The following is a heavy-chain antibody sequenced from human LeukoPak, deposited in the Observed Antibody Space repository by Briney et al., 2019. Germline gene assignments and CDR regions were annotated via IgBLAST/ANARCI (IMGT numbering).Heavy chain of an antibody. Sequence: GGSLRLSCAASGFTFSSYGMHWVRQAPGKGLEWVAVIWYDGSNKYYADSVKGRFTISRDNSKYTLYLQMNSLRAEDTAVYYCARDLARRLGEFDYWGQGTLVTVSS. CDR2: IWYDGSNK. J-gene: IGHJ4*02. V-gene: IGHV3-33*01. CDR3: ARDLARRLGEFDY. CDR1: GFTFSSYG. D-gene: IGHD3-16*01.